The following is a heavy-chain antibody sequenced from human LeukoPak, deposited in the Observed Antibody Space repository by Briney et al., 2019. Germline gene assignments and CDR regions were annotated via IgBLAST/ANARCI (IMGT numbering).Heavy chain of an antibody. Sequence: ASVKVSCKASGYTFTSYGISWVRQAPGQGLERMGWISAYNGNTNYAQKLQGRVTMTTDTSTSTAYMELRSLRSDDTAVYYCARGYYYDSPRWPVPAFDIWGQGTMVTVSS. CDR1: GYTFTSYG. D-gene: IGHD3-22*01. CDR3: ARGYYYDSPRWPVPAFDI. J-gene: IGHJ3*02. CDR2: ISAYNGNT. V-gene: IGHV1-18*01.